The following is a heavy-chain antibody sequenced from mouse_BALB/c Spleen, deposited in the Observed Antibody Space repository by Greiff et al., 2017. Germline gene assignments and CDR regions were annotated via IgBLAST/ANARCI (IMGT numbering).Heavy chain of an antibody. V-gene: IGHV1S137*01. CDR1: GYTFTDYA. Sequence: QVQLQQSGAELVRPGVSVKISCKGSGYTFTDYAMHWVKQSHAKSLEWIGVISTYYGDASYNQKFKGKATMTVDKSSSTAYMELARLTSEDSAIYYCARRTARALYAMDYWGQGTSVTVSS. CDR3: ARRTARALYAMDY. D-gene: IGHD3-2*01. J-gene: IGHJ4*01. CDR2: ISTYYGDA.